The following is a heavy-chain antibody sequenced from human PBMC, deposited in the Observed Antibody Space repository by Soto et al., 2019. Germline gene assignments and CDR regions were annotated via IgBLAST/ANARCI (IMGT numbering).Heavy chain of an antibody. CDR2: IFSNDEK. CDR1: GFSLSNARMG. J-gene: IGHJ6*03. CDR3: ARMGCSSTSCPTGGYYYYYYMDV. Sequence: QVTLKESGPVLVKPTETLTLTCTVSGFSLSNARMGVSWIRQPPGKALEWLAHIFSNDEKSYSTSLKSRLTISKDTSKSQVVLTMTNMDPVDTATDYCARMGCSSTSCPTGGYYYYYYMDVWGKGTTVTVSS. V-gene: IGHV2-26*01. D-gene: IGHD2-2*01.